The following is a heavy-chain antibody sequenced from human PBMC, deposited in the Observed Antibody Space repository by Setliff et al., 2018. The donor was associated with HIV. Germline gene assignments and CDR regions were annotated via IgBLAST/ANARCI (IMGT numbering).Heavy chain of an antibody. D-gene: IGHD1-26*01. V-gene: IGHV4-61*09. CDR1: GDSITRGSYY. J-gene: IGHJ2*01. Sequence: SETLSLTCTVSGDSITRGSYYWSWIRQPAGKGLEWIGHIYTSGKTHYSPSHKSRITISADTSKNQLSLNLSSVTAADTAVYYCARAAYSGTYLWEPATDLWGRGTLVTVSS. CDR3: ARAAYSGTYLWEPATDL. CDR2: IYTSGKT.